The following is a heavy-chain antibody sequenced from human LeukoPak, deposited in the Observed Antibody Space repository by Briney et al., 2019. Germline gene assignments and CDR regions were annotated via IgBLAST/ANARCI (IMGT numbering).Heavy chain of an antibody. V-gene: IGHV4-31*11. CDR1: GASISSGGYY. J-gene: IGHJ4*02. CDR3: ARVNGFYDLVFDY. Sequence: SEILPLTCAVSGASISSGGYYWSWIRQRPGKGLEWIGYIYNSGSAHDNPSLKSRVIISLDTSRNQFSLKLSSVTAADTAVYYCARVNGFYDLVFDYWGRGTLVTVSS. CDR2: IYNSGSA. D-gene: IGHD3-9*01.